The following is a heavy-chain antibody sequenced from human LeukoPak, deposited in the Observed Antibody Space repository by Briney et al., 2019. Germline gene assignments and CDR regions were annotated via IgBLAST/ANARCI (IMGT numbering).Heavy chain of an antibody. CDR3: ARGKSSVWPVGLCMDV. V-gene: IGHV1-46*01. J-gene: IGHJ6*02. Sequence: ASVKVSCKASGYTFTSYYMHWVRQAPGQGLEWMGLINPSAGTTTYAQKFQGRVTVTRDTSTSTVYMDQSSLKSEDTAVYYCARGKSSVWPVGLCMDVWGQGTTVTVSS. D-gene: IGHD6-19*01. CDR1: GYTFTSYY. CDR2: INPSAGTT.